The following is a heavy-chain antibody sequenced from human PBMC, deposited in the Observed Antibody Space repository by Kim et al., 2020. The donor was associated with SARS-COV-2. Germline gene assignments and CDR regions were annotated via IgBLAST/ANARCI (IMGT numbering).Heavy chain of an antibody. CDR2: IYYSGST. CDR1: GGSISSSSYY. D-gene: IGHD3-10*01. J-gene: IGHJ2*01. V-gene: IGHV4-39*01. CDR3: ARRRGTMVRGVIIPGYFDL. Sequence: SETLSLTCTVSGGSISSSSYYWGWIRQPPGKGLEWIGSIYYSGSTYYNPSLKSRVTISVDTSKNQFSLKLSSVTAADTAVYYCARRRGTMVRGVIIPGYFDLWGRGTLVTVSS.